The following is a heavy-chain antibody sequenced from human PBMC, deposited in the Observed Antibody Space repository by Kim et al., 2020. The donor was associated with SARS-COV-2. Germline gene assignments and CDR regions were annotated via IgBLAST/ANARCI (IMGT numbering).Heavy chain of an antibody. Sequence: GGSLILSCAASGFTFSSYWMSWVRQAPGKGLEWVANIKQDGSEKYYVDSVKGRFTISRDNAKNSLYLQMNSLRAEDTAVYYCAREGGGYGDYEFLGYDYWGQGTLVTVSS. V-gene: IGHV3-7*01. CDR3: AREGGGYGDYEFLGYDY. CDR1: GFTFSSYW. CDR2: IKQDGSEK. D-gene: IGHD4-17*01. J-gene: IGHJ4*02.